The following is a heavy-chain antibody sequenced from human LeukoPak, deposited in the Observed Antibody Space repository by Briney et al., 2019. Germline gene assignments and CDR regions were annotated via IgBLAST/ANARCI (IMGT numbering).Heavy chain of an antibody. D-gene: IGHD5-24*01. Sequence: SQTLSLTCTVSGGSINNGGYYWSWIRQHPGKGLEWIGYIYYSGSSYYNPSLRSRVTISVDTSKNHFSLKLSSVIAADTAVYYCARNRDGYNSFDYWGQGTLVTVSS. CDR1: GGSINNGGYY. J-gene: IGHJ4*02. V-gene: IGHV4-31*03. CDR2: IYYSGSS. CDR3: ARNRDGYNSFDY.